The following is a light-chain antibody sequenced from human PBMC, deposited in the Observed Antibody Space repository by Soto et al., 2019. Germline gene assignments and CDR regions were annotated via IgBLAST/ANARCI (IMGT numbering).Light chain of an antibody. Sequence: EVVLTQSPGTLSLSPGERATLSCRASQSVSSTYLAWYQQRPGQAPRLLIYGASTRATDIPDRISGSGSGTDFILTVSRLEPEDFAVYYCQHYGSTPWSFGQGTKVEIK. CDR3: QHYGSTPWS. J-gene: IGKJ1*01. CDR1: QSVSSTY. CDR2: GAS. V-gene: IGKV3-20*01.